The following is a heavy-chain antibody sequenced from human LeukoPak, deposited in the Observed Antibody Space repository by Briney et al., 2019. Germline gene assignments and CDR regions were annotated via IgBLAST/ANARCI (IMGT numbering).Heavy chain of an antibody. V-gene: IGHV3-30*02. Sequence: GGSLRLSCAASGFTFSSYGMHWVRQAPGKGLEWVAFIRYDGSNKYYADSVKGRFTISRDNSKNTLYLQMNSLRAEDTAVYYCAKESPPTTTSTYYDFPDAFDIWGQGTMVTVSS. D-gene: IGHD3-3*01. CDR2: IRYDGSNK. CDR3: AKESPPTTTSTYYDFPDAFDI. CDR1: GFTFSSYG. J-gene: IGHJ3*02.